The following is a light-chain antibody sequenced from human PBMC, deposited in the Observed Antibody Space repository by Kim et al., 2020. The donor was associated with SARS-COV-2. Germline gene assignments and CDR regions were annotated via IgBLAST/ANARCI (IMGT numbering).Light chain of an antibody. J-gene: IGKJ5*01. V-gene: IGKV3-11*01. CDR3: QQCNDWPIT. Sequence: TVLTQSPATLSVSPGERATLSCRASQTVSTYLAWYQHKPGQAPRLLIYDSSNRATGIPARFSGSGSGTDFTLTISSVQSEDFAVYYCQQCNDWPITFGVGTRLEIK. CDR2: DSS. CDR1: QTVSTY.